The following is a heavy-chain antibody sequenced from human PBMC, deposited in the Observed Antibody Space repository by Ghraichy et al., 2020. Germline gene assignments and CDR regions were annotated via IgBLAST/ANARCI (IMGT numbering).Heavy chain of an antibody. CDR2: VNMDGSST. D-gene: IGHD4-17*01. V-gene: IGHV3-74*01. J-gene: IGHJ3*01. CDR3: ARGIYGEPVGFDF. CDR1: GFIFSSYW. Sequence: GGSLRLSCAASGFIFSSYWMHWVRQVPGKGLVWVSRVNMDGSSTNYADSVKGRFTISRDNTKNTLYLQMNSLRADDTAVFYCARGIYGEPVGFDFWGQGINVAV.